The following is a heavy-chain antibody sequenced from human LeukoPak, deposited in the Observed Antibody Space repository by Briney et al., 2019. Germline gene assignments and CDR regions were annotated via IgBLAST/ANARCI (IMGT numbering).Heavy chain of an antibody. CDR3: ARGRGGKYK. D-gene: IGHD4-23*01. CDR2: INHSGST. Sequence: SETLSLTCAVYGGSFSGYYWSWIRQPPGKGLEWIGEINHSGSTNYNPSLKSRVTISVDTSKNQSSLKLSSVTAADTAVYYCARGRGGKYKWGQGTLVTVSS. V-gene: IGHV4-34*01. CDR1: GGSFSGYY. J-gene: IGHJ4*02.